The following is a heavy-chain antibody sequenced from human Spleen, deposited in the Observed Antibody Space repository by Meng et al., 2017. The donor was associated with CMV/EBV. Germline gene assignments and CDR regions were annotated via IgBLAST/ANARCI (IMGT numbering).Heavy chain of an antibody. D-gene: IGHD6-25*01. V-gene: IGHV4-34*01. CDR2: IYYSGST. J-gene: IGHJ4*02. CDR3: ARDRSGDHFDY. CDR1: GGSFSGYY. Sequence: QVHLQEWGAGRLKPSETLALTCAVYGGSFSGYYWSWIRQPPGKGLEWIGYIYYSGSTYYNPSLKSRVTISVDTSKNQFSLKLSSVTAADTAVYYCARDRSGDHFDYWGQGTLVTVSS.